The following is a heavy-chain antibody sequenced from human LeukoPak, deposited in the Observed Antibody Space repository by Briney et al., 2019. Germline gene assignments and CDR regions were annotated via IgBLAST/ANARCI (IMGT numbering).Heavy chain of an antibody. CDR3: ARRFRAASNNGFDY. D-gene: IGHD6-13*01. Sequence: PSETLSLTCAVYGGSFSGYYWSWIRQPPGKGLEWIGEINHSGSTNYNPSLKSRVTVSVDTSKNQFSLKLSSVTAADTAVYYCARRFRAASNNGFDYWGQGTLVTVSS. V-gene: IGHV4-34*01. CDR2: INHSGST. J-gene: IGHJ4*02. CDR1: GGSFSGYY.